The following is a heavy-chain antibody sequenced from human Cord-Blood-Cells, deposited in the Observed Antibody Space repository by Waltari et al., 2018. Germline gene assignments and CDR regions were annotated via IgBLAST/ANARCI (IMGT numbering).Heavy chain of an antibody. CDR2: VDPEDGET. D-gene: IGHD6-6*01. V-gene: IGHV1-24*01. CDR3: ATDQIAARPGYYYYYYMDV. Sequence: QVQLVQTGAEVKKPGASVKVSCKVSGYTLTELSMHWVRQAPGKGLEWMGGVDPEDGETIYAQKFQGRVTMTEDTSTDTAYMELSSLRSEDTAVYYCATDQIAARPGYYYYYYMDVWGKGTTVTVSS. CDR1: GYTLTELS. J-gene: IGHJ6*03.